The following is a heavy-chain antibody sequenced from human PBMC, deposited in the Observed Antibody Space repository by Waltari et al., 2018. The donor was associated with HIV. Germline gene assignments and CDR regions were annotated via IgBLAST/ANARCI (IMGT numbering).Heavy chain of an antibody. V-gene: IGHV3-21*01. CDR2: ISSSSSYI. D-gene: IGHD5-12*01. J-gene: IGHJ4*02. Sequence: EVQLVESGGGLVKPGGSLRLSCAASGFTFSSYSMHSVRQAPGKGLEWVSSISSSSSYIYYADSVKGRFTISRDNAKNSLYLQMNSLRAEDTAVYYCARGTVATIWEFDYWGQGTLVTVSS. CDR1: GFTFSSYS. CDR3: ARGTVATIWEFDY.